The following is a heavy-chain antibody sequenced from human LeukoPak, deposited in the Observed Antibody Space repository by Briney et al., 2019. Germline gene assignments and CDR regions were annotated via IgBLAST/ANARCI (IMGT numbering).Heavy chain of an antibody. J-gene: IGHJ4*02. Sequence: PGGSLRLSCAASGFTFSSYAMSWVRQAPGKGLEWVSAISGSGGSTYYADSVKGRFTISRDNSENTLYLQMNSLRAEDTAVYYCAKVGGATVTPRNRLYYFDYWGQGTLVTVSS. CDR1: GFTFSSYA. CDR3: AKVGGATVTPRNRLYYFDY. CDR2: ISGSGGST. V-gene: IGHV3-23*01. D-gene: IGHD4-17*01.